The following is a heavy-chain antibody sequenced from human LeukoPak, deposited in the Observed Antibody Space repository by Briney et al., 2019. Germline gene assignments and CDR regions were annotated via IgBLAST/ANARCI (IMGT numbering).Heavy chain of an antibody. J-gene: IGHJ5*02. V-gene: IGHV4-39*07. CDR1: GGSISSSSYY. CDR3: ATLVRSLNWFDP. CDR2: IYYSGST. Sequence: SETLSLTCTVSGGSISSSSYYWGWIRQPPGKGLEWIGSIYYSGSTYYNPSLKSRVTISVDTSKNQFSLKLSSMTAADTAVYYCATLVRSLNWFDPWGQGTLVTVSS.